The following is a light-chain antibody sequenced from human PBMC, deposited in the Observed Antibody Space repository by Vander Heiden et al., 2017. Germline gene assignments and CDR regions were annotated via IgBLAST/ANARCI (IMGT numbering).Light chain of an antibody. Sequence: SALPQPASVSGTPGQPITISCTATSSDVGGYNYVSWYQQHPGKAPKLIIYEVSNRPAGVANRFSGSKSVNTASLTIAGLQAEDEADYYCCSYTISSVSVFGTGTKFTVL. V-gene: IGLV2-14*01. CDR1: SSDVGGYNY. CDR3: CSYTISSVSV. J-gene: IGLJ1*01. CDR2: EVS.